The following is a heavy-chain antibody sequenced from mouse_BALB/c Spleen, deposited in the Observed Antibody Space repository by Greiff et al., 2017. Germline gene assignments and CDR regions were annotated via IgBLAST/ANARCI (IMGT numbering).Heavy chain of an antibody. CDR3: ARSRGYYGSSPYAMDY. J-gene: IGHJ4*01. Sequence: VESGGGLVQPGGSRKLSCAASGFTFSSFGMHWVRQAPEKGLEWVAYISSGSSTIYYADTVKGRFTISRDNPKNTLFLQMTSLRSEDTAMYYCARSRGYYGSSPYAMDYWGQGTSVTVSS. D-gene: IGHD1-1*01. CDR2: ISSGSSTI. V-gene: IGHV5-17*02. CDR1: GFTFSSFG.